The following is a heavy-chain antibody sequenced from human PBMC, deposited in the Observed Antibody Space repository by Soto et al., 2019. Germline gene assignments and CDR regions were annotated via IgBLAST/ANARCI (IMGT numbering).Heavy chain of an antibody. CDR3: AKDMGPLVATPDNYYYYGMDV. CDR2: ISWNSGSI. Sequence: LRLSCAASGFTFDDYAMHWVRQAPGKGLEWVSGISWNSGSIGYADSVKGRFTISRDNAKNSLYLQMNSLRAEDTALYYCAKDMGPLVATPDNYYYYGMDVWGQGTTVTVSS. J-gene: IGHJ6*02. V-gene: IGHV3-9*01. D-gene: IGHD2-2*01. CDR1: GFTFDDYA.